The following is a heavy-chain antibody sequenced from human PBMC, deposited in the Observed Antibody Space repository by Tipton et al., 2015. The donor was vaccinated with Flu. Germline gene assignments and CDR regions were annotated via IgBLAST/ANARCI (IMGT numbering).Heavy chain of an antibody. CDR3: AREGGYCNTVTCYKYFQH. Sequence: SLRLSCAASGFTFSTFWMHWVRQAPGKGLEWVANINQDGSEKYYVDSVKGRFTISRDNAKNSLYLQMDGLRVEDTAVYYCAREGGYCNTVTCYKYFQHWGQGTPVTVHS. D-gene: IGHD2-15*01. CDR1: GFTFSTFW. J-gene: IGHJ1*01. CDR2: INQDGSEK. V-gene: IGHV3-7*01.